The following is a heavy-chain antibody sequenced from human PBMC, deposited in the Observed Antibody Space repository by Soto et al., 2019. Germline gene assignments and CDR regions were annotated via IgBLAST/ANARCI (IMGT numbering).Heavy chain of an antibody. CDR2: IDPSDSYT. Sequence: GEPLKISCKGSGYSFTSYWISWVRQMPGKGLEWMGRIDPSDSYTNYSPSFQGHVTISADKSISTAYLQWSSLKASDTAMYYCARGKGYDYVWGSYRPTNDAFDIWGQGTMVTVSS. J-gene: IGHJ3*02. CDR1: GYSFTSYW. D-gene: IGHD3-16*02. CDR3: ARGKGYDYVWGSYRPTNDAFDI. V-gene: IGHV5-10-1*01.